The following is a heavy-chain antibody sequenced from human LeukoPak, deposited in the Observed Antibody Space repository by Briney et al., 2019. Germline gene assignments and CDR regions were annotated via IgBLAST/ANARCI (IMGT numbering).Heavy chain of an antibody. CDR2: MNPNSGNT. V-gene: IGHV1-8*03. D-gene: IGHD3-3*01. CDR3: ARGHRQRYTIFGAGDWFDP. J-gene: IGHJ5*02. CDR1: GYTFTSYD. Sequence: GASVKVSCKASGYTFTSYDINWVRQATGQGLEWMGWMNPNSGNTGYAQKFQGRVTITRNTSISTAYMELSSLRSEDTAVYYCARGHRQRYTIFGAGDWFDPWGQGTLVTVSS.